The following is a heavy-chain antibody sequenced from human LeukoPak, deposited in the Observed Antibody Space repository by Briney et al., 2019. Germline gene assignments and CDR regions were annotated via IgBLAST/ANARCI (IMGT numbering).Heavy chain of an antibody. CDR2: ISWNSGSI. CDR3: ARDSRYYYDSSGYLPFDY. Sequence: GRSLRLSCAASGFTFDDYAMHWVRQAPGKGLEWVSGISWNSGSIGYADSVKGRFTISRDNAKNSLYLQMNSLRAEDTAVYYCARDSRYYYDSSGYLPFDYWGQGTLVTVSS. CDR1: GFTFDDYA. D-gene: IGHD3-22*01. V-gene: IGHV3-9*01. J-gene: IGHJ4*02.